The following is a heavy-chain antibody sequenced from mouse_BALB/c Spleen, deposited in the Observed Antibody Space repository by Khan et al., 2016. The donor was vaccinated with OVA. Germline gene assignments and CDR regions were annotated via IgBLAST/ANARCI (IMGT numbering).Heavy chain of an antibody. V-gene: IGHV14-3*02. CDR3: ARINE. Sequence: EVQLQQSGAELVKPGASVKLSCTASGFNIKDTYMHWVKQRPEQGLEWIGRIDTANGNTKYDQKFQGKVTITVDTSSTTAYMQLRSLTSEDTAVYYGARINEWGQGTTLTVSS. J-gene: IGHJ2*01. CDR2: IDTANGNT. CDR1: GFNIKDTY.